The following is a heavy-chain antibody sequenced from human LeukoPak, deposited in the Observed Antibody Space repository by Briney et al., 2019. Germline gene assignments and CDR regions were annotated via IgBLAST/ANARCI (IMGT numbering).Heavy chain of an antibody. CDR3: ARGSDSSSSWYGNWFDP. D-gene: IGHD6-13*01. J-gene: IGHJ5*02. V-gene: IGHV3-30*02. CDR2: IRYDGSNK. CDR1: GFTFSSYG. Sequence: GGSLRLSCAASGFTFSSYGMHWVRQAPGKGLEWVAFIRYDGSNKYYADSVKGRFTISRDNAKNTLFLQMNSLRAEDTAVYFCARGSDSSSSWYGNWFDPWGQGTLVTVSS.